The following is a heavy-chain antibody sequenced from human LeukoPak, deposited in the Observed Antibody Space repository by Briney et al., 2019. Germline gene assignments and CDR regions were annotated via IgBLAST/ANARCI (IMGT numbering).Heavy chain of an antibody. V-gene: IGHV3-74*01. CDR2: ISGDGGST. J-gene: IGHJ3*02. Sequence: GGSLRLSCAASGFPFSSSWVHWVRQAPGKGLVWVSRISGDGGSTEYADSVKGRFAISRDNAKNTLYLQMNSLRAEDTAVYYCAARFRDGLDIWGQGTMVTVSS. CDR1: GFPFSSSW. CDR3: AARFRDGLDI.